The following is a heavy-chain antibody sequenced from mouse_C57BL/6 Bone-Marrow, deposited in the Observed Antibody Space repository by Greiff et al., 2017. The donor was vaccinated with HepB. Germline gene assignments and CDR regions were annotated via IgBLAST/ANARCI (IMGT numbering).Heavy chain of an antibody. CDR2: IHPSDSDT. CDR1: GYTFTSYW. V-gene: IGHV1-74*01. J-gene: IGHJ2*01. D-gene: IGHD2-5*01. Sequence: QVQLKQPGAELVKPGASVKVSCKASGYTFTSYWMHWVKQRPGQGLEWIGRIHPSDSDTNYNQKFKGKATLTVDKSSSTAYMQLSSLTSEDSAVYYCAIHSYYSNYGFDYWGQGTTLTVSS. CDR3: AIHSYYSNYGFDY.